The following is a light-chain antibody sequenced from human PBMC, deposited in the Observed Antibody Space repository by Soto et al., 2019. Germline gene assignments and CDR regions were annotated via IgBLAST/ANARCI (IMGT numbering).Light chain of an antibody. V-gene: IGKV1-33*01. CDR2: DAS. CDR1: QAITKY. J-gene: IGKJ5*01. Sequence: DLQMTQSPSSQSASLGDRVTITCQASQAITKYLNWYQQKPGKAPKLLIFDASNLETGVPSRFSGSGSGTDFTFSISSLQPEDIATYYCQQYDNLPITFGQGTRLEIK. CDR3: QQYDNLPIT.